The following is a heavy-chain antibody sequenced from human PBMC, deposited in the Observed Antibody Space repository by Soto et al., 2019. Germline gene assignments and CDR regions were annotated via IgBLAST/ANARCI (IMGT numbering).Heavy chain of an antibody. V-gene: IGHV3-30-3*01. Sequence: QVLLVESGGGVVQPGRSLRLSCAASGFTFSSYAIHWVRQAPGKGLEWVTIISYDGGSKYYADSVKGRFTISRDNSQNTLYLQMNSLRVEDTAVYYCAREGAEQAFDIWGQGTMVTVSS. D-gene: IGHD3-16*01. CDR1: GFTFSSYA. CDR3: AREGAEQAFDI. CDR2: ISYDGGSK. J-gene: IGHJ3*02.